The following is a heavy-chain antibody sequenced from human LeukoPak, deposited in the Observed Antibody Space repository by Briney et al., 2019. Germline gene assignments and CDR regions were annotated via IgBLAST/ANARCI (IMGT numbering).Heavy chain of an antibody. V-gene: IGHV1-69*13. J-gene: IGHJ4*02. Sequence: ASVKVSCKASGGTFSSYAISWVRQAPGQGLEWMGGIIPIFGTANYAQKFQGRVTITADESTSTAYMELSSLRSEDTAVYYCASLGYCSGGSCYAGPFDYWGQGTLVTVSS. CDR1: GGTFSSYA. CDR2: IIPIFGTA. D-gene: IGHD2-15*01. CDR3: ASLGYCSGGSCYAGPFDY.